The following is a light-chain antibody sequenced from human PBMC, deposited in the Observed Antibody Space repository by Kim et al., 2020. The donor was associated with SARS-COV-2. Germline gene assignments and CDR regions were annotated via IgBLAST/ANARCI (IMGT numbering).Light chain of an antibody. J-gene: IGKJ4*01. CDR3: QQYNSWPPT. CDR2: ATS. Sequence: VMTQSPATLSVSPGDRATLSCGGSQSIGSDLAWYQHKPGQAPRLLIYATSTRATGVPVRFSGSGSGTQFTLTISSLQSEDFATYSCQQYNSWPPTFGGGTKVDIK. CDR1: QSIGSD. V-gene: IGKV3-15*01.